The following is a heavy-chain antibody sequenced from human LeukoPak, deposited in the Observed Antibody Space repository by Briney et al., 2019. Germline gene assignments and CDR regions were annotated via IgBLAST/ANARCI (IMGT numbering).Heavy chain of an antibody. D-gene: IGHD1-1*01. V-gene: IGHV3-23*01. J-gene: IGHJ5*02. CDR2: ISVSGDST. Sequence: GGSLRLSCAASGFTFSSYAMSWVRQAPGKGLEWVSAISVSGDSTYYADSVKGRFTISRDNSKNTLYLQMNSLRAEDTAVYYCAKDSDELDPGGFDPWGQGTLVTVSS. CDR3: AKDSDELDPGGFDP. CDR1: GFTFSSYA.